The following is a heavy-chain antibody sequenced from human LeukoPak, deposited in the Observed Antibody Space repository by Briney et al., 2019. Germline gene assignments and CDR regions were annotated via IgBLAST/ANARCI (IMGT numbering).Heavy chain of an antibody. Sequence: PGGSLRLSCTASKFNLSSYAIHWVRQAPGKGLEWVAVISDDGGNKYYADSVKGRFTISRDNSKNTLSLLMNSLRAEDTALYYCAKRGGCTSISCLSTTLDSWGQGALVTVSS. CDR3: AKRGGCTSISCLSTTLDS. V-gene: IGHV3-30-3*02. CDR1: KFNLSSYA. J-gene: IGHJ4*02. CDR2: ISDDGGNK. D-gene: IGHD2-2*01.